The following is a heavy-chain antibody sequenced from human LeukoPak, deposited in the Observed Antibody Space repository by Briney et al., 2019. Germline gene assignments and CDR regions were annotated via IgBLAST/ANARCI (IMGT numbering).Heavy chain of an antibody. D-gene: IGHD6-19*01. CDR3: ARGGGSGWYLGYYYGMDV. V-gene: IGHV4-34*01. CDR1: GGSFSGYY. Sequence: KSSETLSLTCAVYGGSFSGYYWSWIRQPPGKGLEWIGEINHSGSTNYNPSLKGRVTISVDTSKNQFSLKLSSVTAADTAVYYCARGGGSGWYLGYYYGMDVWGQGTTVTVSS. CDR2: INHSGST. J-gene: IGHJ6*02.